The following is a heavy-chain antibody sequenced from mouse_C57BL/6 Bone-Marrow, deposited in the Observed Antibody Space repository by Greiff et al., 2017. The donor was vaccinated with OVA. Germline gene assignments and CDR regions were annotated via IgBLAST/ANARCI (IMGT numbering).Heavy chain of an antibody. CDR1: GFNIKDDY. V-gene: IGHV14-4*01. CDR2: IDPENGDT. J-gene: IGHJ3*01. Sequence: VQLQQSGAELVRPGASVKLSCTASGFNIKDDYMHWVKQRPEKGLEWIGWIDPENGDTEYASKFQGKATITADTSSNTAYLQLSSLTSEDTAVYYCTIWGFAYWGQGTLVTGSA. CDR3: TIWGFAY.